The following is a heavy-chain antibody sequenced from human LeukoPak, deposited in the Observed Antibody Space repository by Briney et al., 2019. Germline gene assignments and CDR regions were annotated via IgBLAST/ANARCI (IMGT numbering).Heavy chain of an antibody. Sequence: PSETLSLTCTVFGDSVSSDFCCWGFIRQPPGKGLEWIGNIYYGGNRYYNPSLKSRVTISVDTSKNQFSLRLSSVTAADTAVYYCARAQRGAISQTNYFDYWGQGTLVTVSS. CDR3: ARAQRGAISQTNYFDY. CDR1: GDSVSSDFCC. V-gene: IGHV4-39*07. D-gene: IGHD3-10*01. J-gene: IGHJ4*02. CDR2: IYYGGNR.